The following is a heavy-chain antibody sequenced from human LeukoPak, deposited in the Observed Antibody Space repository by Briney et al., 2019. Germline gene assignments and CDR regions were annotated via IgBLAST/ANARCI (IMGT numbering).Heavy chain of an antibody. CDR2: IYYSGST. J-gene: IGHJ6*03. CDR1: GGSFSSYY. V-gene: IGHV4-59*01. Sequence: SETLSLTCTVSGGSFSSYYWSWIRQPPGKGLEWIGYIYYSGSTNYNPSLKSRVTISVDTSKNQFSLKLSSVTAADTAVYYCVRDRGSEYIYADNPAVPYMDVWGKGTTVTVSS. D-gene: IGHD5-18*01. CDR3: VRDRGSEYIYADNPAVPYMDV.